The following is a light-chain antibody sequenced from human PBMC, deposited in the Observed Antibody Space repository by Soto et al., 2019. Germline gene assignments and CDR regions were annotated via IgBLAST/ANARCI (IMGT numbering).Light chain of an antibody. V-gene: IGKV1-5*03. CDR3: QQYKSYPYT. Sequence: DIQMTQSPSTLSASVGDRVTITCRASQSISSWLAWYQQKPGKAPKLLIYKASTLGSGVPSRFSGTGSGTEFPLTISRLQPDDFATYYCQQYKSYPYTFGQGTKLEIK. CDR2: KAS. CDR1: QSISSW. J-gene: IGKJ2*01.